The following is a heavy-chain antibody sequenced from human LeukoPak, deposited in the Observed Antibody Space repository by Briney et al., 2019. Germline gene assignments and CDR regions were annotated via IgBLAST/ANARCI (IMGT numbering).Heavy chain of an antibody. Sequence: LETLSLTCAVSGGSIGSHYWTWIRQTPRKGLEWIGYVFDIGITKYNTSLKSRVTISVDTSKNQFSLRVSSVTAADTAGYYCARGGVLKSIDYWGQGTLVTVSS. V-gene: IGHV4-59*11. CDR1: GGSIGSHY. J-gene: IGHJ4*02. CDR3: ARGGVLKSIDY. CDR2: VFDIGIT. D-gene: IGHD1-1*01.